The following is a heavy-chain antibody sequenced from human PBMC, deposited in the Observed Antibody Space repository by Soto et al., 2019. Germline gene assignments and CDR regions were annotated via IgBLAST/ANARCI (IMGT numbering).Heavy chain of an antibody. CDR2: INWNGGNT. CDR1: GFTFDDYG. V-gene: IGHV3-20*04. J-gene: IGHJ4*02. CDR3: ARRENGYCSYYFGY. Sequence: EVQLVESGGGVVRPGGSLRLSCAASGFTFDDYGMGWVRQAPGKGLEWVSAINWNGGNTAYVDSVRGRFTISRDNAKNCLYLQMNSLRAEEKAVYFCARRENGYCSYYFGYWGQGTLVTVSS. D-gene: IGHD2-21*01.